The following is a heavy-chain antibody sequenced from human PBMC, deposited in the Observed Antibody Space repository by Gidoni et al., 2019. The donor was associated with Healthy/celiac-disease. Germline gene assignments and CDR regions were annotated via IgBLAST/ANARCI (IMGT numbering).Heavy chain of an antibody. CDR2: ISWDGGST. Sequence: EVQLVESGGVVVQPGGSLRISCAASGFTFDDYTMHWVRQAPGKGLEWVSLISWDGGSTYYADSVKGRFTISRDNSKNSLYLQMNSLRTEDTALYYCAKAPDFWSGYYTSWGQGTLVTVSS. CDR3: AKAPDFWSGYYTS. CDR1: GFTFDDYT. V-gene: IGHV3-43*01. D-gene: IGHD3-3*01. J-gene: IGHJ4*02.